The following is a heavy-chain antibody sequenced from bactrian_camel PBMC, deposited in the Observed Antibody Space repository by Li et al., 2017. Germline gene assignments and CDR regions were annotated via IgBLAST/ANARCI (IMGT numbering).Heavy chain of an antibody. J-gene: IGHJ4*01. CDR3: AADVGSMSGNCQPNY. CDR2: IGQHGDT. D-gene: IGHD6*01. Sequence: VQLVESGGGAVQAGGSLRLSCVASGYIYSSHCMGWVRQAPGKEREGVAAIGQHGDTSYADSVKGRFTISRDNAKHTVYLQMNSLKPEDTAMYYCAADVGSMSGNCQPNYWGQGTQVTVS. CDR1: GYIYSSHC. V-gene: IGHV3S53*01.